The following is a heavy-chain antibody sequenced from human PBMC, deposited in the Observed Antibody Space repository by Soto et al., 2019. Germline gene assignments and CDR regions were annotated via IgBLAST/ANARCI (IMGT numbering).Heavy chain of an antibody. Sequence: ASVNVSCKASGYTFTSYGLSWVRQAPGQGLEWMGWISAYNGNTNYAEKLQGRVTMTTDTSTSTAYMELRSLRSDDTAVYYCARGGQNGYYDSRAMVDYWGQGTLVTVSS. J-gene: IGHJ4*02. CDR1: GYTFTSYG. CDR2: ISAYNGNT. D-gene: IGHD3-22*01. CDR3: ARGGQNGYYDSRAMVDY. V-gene: IGHV1-18*01.